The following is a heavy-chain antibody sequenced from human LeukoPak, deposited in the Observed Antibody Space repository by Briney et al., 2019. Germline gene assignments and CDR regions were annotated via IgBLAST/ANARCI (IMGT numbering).Heavy chain of an antibody. V-gene: IGHV3-11*04. Sequence: GGSLRLSCAASGLTFSDYYMSWIRQAPGKGLEWVSYISSSGSSIFYADSVKGRFTISRDNAKNSLYLQMNSLRAEDTAVYYCARRPYSRSWYYFDYWGQGTLVTVSS. J-gene: IGHJ4*02. CDR1: GLTFSDYY. CDR3: ARRPYSRSWYYFDY. CDR2: ISSSGSSI. D-gene: IGHD6-13*01.